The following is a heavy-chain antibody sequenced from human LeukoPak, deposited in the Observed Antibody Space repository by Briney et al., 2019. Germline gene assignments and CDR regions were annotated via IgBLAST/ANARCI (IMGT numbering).Heavy chain of an antibody. CDR2: INHSGST. CDR1: GGSFSGYY. J-gene: IGHJ4*02. CDR3: ARVRQQLVPAYFDY. Sequence: PSETLSLTCAVYGGSFSGYYWSWIRQPPGKGLEWIGEINHSGSTNYNPSLKSRVTISVGTSKNQFSLKLSSATAADTAVYYCARVRQQLVPAYFDYWGQGTLVTVSS. V-gene: IGHV4-34*01. D-gene: IGHD6-13*01.